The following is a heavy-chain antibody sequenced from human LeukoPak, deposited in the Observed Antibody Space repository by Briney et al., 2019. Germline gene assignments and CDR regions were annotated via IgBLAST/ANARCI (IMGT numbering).Heavy chain of an antibody. V-gene: IGHV4-39*01. CDR2: IYYSGST. D-gene: IGHD1-26*01. J-gene: IGHJ4*02. Sequence: PSETLSLTCTVSGGSISSSSYYWGWIRQPPGKGLEWIGSIYYSGSTYYNPSLKSRVTISVDTSKNQFSLKLSSVTAADTAVYYCARLQSGSYSDFDYWGQGTLVTVSS. CDR3: ARLQSGSYSDFDY. CDR1: GGSISSSSYY.